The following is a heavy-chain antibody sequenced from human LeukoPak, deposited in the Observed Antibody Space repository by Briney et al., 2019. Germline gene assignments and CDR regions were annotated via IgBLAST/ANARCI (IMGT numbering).Heavy chain of an antibody. CDR3: VRGSLQPGVDY. Sequence: GGSLRLSCAVSGFRFSDYWMHWVRQAPGKGLVWVSRIDSDGSFTDYADSVKGRFTISRGNAKNTLYLQMNSLRAEETAVYYCVRGSLQPGVDYWGQGTLVTVSS. V-gene: IGHV3-74*01. CDR1: GFRFSDYW. CDR2: IDSDGSFT. D-gene: IGHD1-1*01. J-gene: IGHJ4*02.